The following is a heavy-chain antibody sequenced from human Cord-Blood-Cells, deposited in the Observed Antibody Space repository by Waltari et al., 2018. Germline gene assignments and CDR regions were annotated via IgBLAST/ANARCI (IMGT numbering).Heavy chain of an antibody. CDR3: AGGSYSYYYYRDV. CDR2: INHSGST. J-gene: IGHJ6*03. Sequence: QVQLQQWGAGLLKPSETLSLTCAVYGGSFSGYYWSWIRQPPGKGLEWIGEINHSGSTNYNPSLKSRVTISVDTSKNQFSLKLSSVTAADTAVYYCAGGSYSYYYYRDVWGKGTTVTVSS. CDR1: GGSFSGYY. V-gene: IGHV4-34*01.